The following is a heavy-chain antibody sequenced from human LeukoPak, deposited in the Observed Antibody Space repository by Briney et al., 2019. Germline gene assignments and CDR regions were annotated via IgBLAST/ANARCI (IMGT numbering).Heavy chain of an antibody. CDR3: AREGNGLLSKDFDY. Sequence: ASVKVSCKSSGFTFTHYYIHWVRQAPGQGLEWMGYIGPHSSATSSPQEFQGRVTMTRDTSMSTAYMELTRLTSDDTAVYYCAREGNGLLSKDFDYWRQGTLVTVSS. J-gene: IGHJ4*02. CDR2: IGPHSSAT. V-gene: IGHV1-2*02. CDR1: GFTFTHYY. D-gene: IGHD2/OR15-2a*01.